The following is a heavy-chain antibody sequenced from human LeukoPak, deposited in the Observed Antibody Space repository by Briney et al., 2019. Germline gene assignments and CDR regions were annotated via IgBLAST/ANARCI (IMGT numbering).Heavy chain of an antibody. CDR3: ARTGDGYNYYNYYYMDV. V-gene: IGHV4-59*01. CDR2: MHYTGST. J-gene: IGHJ6*03. CDR1: GGSISSYY. D-gene: IGHD5-24*01. Sequence: SETLSLTCTVSGGSISSYYWSWIRQPPGKGLECIGYMHYTGSTNYNPSLKSRVTISVDTSKNQFSLKMSSVTAADTAVYYCARTGDGYNYYNYYYMDVWGKGTTVTVTS.